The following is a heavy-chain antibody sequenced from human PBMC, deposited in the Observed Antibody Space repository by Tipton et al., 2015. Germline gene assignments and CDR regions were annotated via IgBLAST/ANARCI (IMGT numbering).Heavy chain of an antibody. CDR1: GYTFTSYG. CDR2: ISTYIGNT. J-gene: IGHJ4*02. CDR3: ARGGDSSGYYYGGYFDY. V-gene: IGHV1-18*01. Sequence: QLVQSGAEVKKPGASVKVSCKASGYTFTSYGISWVRQAPGQGLEWMGWISTYIGNTDYAQKLQGRVTMTADTSTSTAYMELSRLQSDDTAVYYCARGGDSSGYYYGGYFDYWGQGAQVTVSP. D-gene: IGHD3-22*01.